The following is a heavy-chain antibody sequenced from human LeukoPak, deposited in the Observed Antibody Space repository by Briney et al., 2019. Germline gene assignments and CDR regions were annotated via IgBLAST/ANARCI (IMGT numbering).Heavy chain of an antibody. CDR3: ASEIIFGSFDY. CDR2: ISYDGSNK. V-gene: IGHV3-30*04. CDR1: GFTFSDYA. D-gene: IGHD3-3*01. J-gene: IGHJ4*02. Sequence: PGRSLRLSCAASGFTFSDYAMHWVRQAPGKGLEWVAVISYDGSNKYYADSVKGRFTISRDNSKNTLYLQMNSLRAEDTAVYYCASEIIFGSFDYWGQGTLVTVSS.